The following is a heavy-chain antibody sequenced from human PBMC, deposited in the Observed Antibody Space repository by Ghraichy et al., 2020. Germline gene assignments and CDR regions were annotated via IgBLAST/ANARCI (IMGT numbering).Heavy chain of an antibody. CDR1: GYTFTSYY. J-gene: IGHJ4*02. CDR3: ARDLSPSTKFGELGRN. D-gene: IGHD3-10*02. V-gene: IGHV1-46*01. CDR2: INPSGGST. Sequence: ASVKVSCKASGYTFTSYYMHWVRQAPGQGLEWMGIINPSGGSTSYAQKFQGRVTMTRDTSTSTVYMELSSLRSEDTAVYYCARDLSPSTKFGELGRNWGQGTLVTVSS.